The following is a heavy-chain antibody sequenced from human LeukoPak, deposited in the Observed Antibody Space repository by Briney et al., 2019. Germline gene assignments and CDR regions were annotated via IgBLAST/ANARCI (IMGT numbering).Heavy chain of an antibody. D-gene: IGHD5-18*01. CDR3: ARIPGREYSYGYSDAFDI. J-gene: IGHJ3*02. V-gene: IGHV3-30-3*01. CDR2: ISYDGSNK. Sequence: GGSLRLSCAVSGFTFRSYAMHWVRQAPGKGLEWVAVISYDGSNKYYADSVKGRFTISRDNSKNTLYLQMNSLRAEDTAVYYCARIPGREYSYGYSDAFDIWGQGTMVTVSS. CDR1: GFTFRSYA.